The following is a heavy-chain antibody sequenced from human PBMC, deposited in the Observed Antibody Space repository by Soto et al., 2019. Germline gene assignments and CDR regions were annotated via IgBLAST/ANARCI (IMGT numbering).Heavy chain of an antibody. V-gene: IGHV5-10-1*03. Sequence: EVQLVQSGAEVKKPGESLRISCKGSGYSFTSYWISWVRQMPGKGLEWMGRIDPSDSYTNYSPSFQGHVTISADKSISTAYLQWSSLKASDTAMYYCARHVDTAMAPSSGMDVWGQGTTVTVSS. J-gene: IGHJ6*02. CDR1: GYSFTSYW. CDR2: IDPSDSYT. D-gene: IGHD5-18*01. CDR3: ARHVDTAMAPSSGMDV.